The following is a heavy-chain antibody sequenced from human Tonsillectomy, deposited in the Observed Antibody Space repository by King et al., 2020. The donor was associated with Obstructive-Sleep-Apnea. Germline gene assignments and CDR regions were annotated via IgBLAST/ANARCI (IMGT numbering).Heavy chain of an antibody. V-gene: IGHV3-15*04. CDR2: IESISDSWTT. CDR3: TTDVRSRSPGNGFGP. CDR1: VFPYSKAW. Sequence: VQLVESGGGLVNPGGSLRISCAASVFPYSKAWMSWLRQAPGKGMEWVGRIESISDSWTTDYAAPVTGRFTISRNDSKTTLYLQMNSLKTEDTAVYDCTTDVRSRSPGNGFGPWGQGTLVTVSS. J-gene: IGHJ5*02. D-gene: IGHD3-10*02.